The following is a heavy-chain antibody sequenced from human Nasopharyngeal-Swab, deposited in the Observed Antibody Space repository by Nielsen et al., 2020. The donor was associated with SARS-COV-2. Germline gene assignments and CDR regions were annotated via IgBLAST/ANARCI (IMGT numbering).Heavy chain of an antibody. Sequence: WIRQPPGKGLEWIGSIYYSGSTYYNPSLKSRVTISVDTSKNQFSLKLSSVTAEDTAVYYCAGGAGYYYYMDVWGKGTTVTVSS. D-gene: IGHD1-26*01. V-gene: IGHV4-39*01. CDR3: AGGAGYYYYMDV. J-gene: IGHJ6*03. CDR2: IYYSGST.